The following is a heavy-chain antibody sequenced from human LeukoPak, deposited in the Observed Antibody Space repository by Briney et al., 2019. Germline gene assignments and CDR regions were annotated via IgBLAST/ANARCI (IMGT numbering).Heavy chain of an antibody. J-gene: IGHJ4*02. CDR2: INPSGGST. V-gene: IGHV1-46*01. CDR1: GYTFTSYY. CDR3: ARDIEMAPNPYNYHKYLAEYYFDY. Sequence: GASVKVSCKASGYTFTSYYMHWVRQAPGQGLEWMGIINPSGGSTSYAQKFQGRVTMTRDTSTSTVYMELSSLRSEDTAVYYCARDIEMAPNPYNYHKYLAEYYFDYWGQGTLVTVSS. D-gene: IGHD5-24*01.